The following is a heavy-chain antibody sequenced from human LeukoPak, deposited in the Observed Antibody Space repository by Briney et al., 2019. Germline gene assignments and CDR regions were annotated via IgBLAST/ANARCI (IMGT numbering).Heavy chain of an antibody. CDR1: GGSFSGYY. CDR2: INHSGST. V-gene: IGHV4-34*01. D-gene: IGHD3-22*01. Sequence: SETLSLTCAVYGGSFSGYYWSWIRQPPGKGLEWIGEINHSGSTNYNPSLKSRVTISVDTSKNQFSLKLSSVTAADTAEYYCARTYYDSSGYYYLGYWGQGTLVTVSS. J-gene: IGHJ4*02. CDR3: ARTYYDSSGYYYLGY.